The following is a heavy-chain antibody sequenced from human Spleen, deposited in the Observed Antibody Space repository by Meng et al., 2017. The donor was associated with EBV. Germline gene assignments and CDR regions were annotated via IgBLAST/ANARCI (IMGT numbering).Heavy chain of an antibody. CDR1: AETCSYD. Sequence: VREVESGLVGKQPGSSVKCSWTTSAETCSYDCSGVRQDPGQGLEWMRGIIPMFGTRSYTEKFQGRLTMVADELSGSVYMELRGLTSEDTAVYYCAGGGDILTGLDFWGQGTLVTVSS. D-gene: IGHD3-9*01. CDR2: IIPMFGTR. CDR3: AGGGDILTGLDF. V-gene: IGHV1-69*01. J-gene: IGHJ1*01.